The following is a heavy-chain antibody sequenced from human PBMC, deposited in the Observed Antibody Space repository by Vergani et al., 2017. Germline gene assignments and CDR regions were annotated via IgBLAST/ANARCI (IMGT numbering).Heavy chain of an antibody. Sequence: QVQLVESGGGVVQPGRYLRLYCAASGFTFSSYCMHWVRQAPGKGLEWVAVISYDGSNKYYADSVKGRFTISRDNSKNTLYLQMNSLRAEDTAVYYCAKEGVRGYCSGGSCATAFDYWGQGTLVTVSS. CDR1: GFTFSSYC. CDR3: AKEGVRGYCSGGSCATAFDY. D-gene: IGHD2-15*01. V-gene: IGHV3-30*18. J-gene: IGHJ4*02. CDR2: ISYDGSNK.